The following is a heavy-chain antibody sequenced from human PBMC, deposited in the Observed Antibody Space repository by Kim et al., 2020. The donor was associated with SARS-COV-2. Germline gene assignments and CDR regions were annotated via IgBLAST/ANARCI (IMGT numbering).Heavy chain of an antibody. Sequence: SETLSLTCAVYGGSFSGYYWSWIRQPPGKGLEWIGEINHSGSTNYNPSLKSRVTISVDTSKNQFSLKLSSVTAADTAVYYCAIMNTAMVRGLDYWGQGTLVTVSS. CDR2: INHSGST. D-gene: IGHD5-18*01. J-gene: IGHJ4*02. V-gene: IGHV4-34*01. CDR1: GGSFSGYY. CDR3: AIMNTAMVRGLDY.